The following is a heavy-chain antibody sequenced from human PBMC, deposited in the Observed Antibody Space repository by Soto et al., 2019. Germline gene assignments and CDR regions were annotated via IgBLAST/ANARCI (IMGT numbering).Heavy chain of an antibody. Sequence: SETLSLTCTVSGGSVNVGDHYWSWIRQFPGRGLEWIGYISYSGNTYYNPSLKGRVTLSLDISKSQFSLKLASVTAEDTAVYYCALDFLRGLAAAGYDYWGQGTLVTV. CDR3: ALDFLRGLAAAGYDY. J-gene: IGHJ4*02. CDR2: ISYSGNT. V-gene: IGHV4-31*03. CDR1: GGSVNVGDHY. D-gene: IGHD6-13*01.